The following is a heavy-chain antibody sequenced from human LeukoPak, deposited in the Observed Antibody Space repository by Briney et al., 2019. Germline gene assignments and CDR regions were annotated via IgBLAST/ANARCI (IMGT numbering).Heavy chain of an antibody. CDR3: ARDSKLYCSGGSCYLDY. D-gene: IGHD2-15*01. CDR2: INSSSSYI. J-gene: IGHJ4*02. V-gene: IGHV3-21*01. Sequence: AGGSLTLSCAASGFTFSSYSMNWLRQAPGKGLEWFSSINSSSSYIYYGDSEKGRFTISRDNAKNSLYLKMNSLRAEDTAVYYCARDSKLYCSGGSCYLDYWGQGTLVTVSS. CDR1: GFTFSSYS.